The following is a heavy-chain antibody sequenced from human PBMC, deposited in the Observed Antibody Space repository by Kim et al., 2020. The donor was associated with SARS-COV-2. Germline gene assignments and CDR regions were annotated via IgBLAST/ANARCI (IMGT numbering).Heavy chain of an antibody. V-gene: IGHV1-18*01. CDR2: ISAYNGNT. Sequence: ASVKVSCKASGYTFTSYGISWVRQAPGQGLEWMGWISAYNGNTNYAQKLQGRVTMTTDTSTSTAYMELRSLRSDDTAVYYCARGEARITGTAGGHDYWGQGTLVTVSS. D-gene: IGHD1-20*01. CDR1: GYTFTSYG. J-gene: IGHJ4*02. CDR3: ARGEARITGTAGGHDY.